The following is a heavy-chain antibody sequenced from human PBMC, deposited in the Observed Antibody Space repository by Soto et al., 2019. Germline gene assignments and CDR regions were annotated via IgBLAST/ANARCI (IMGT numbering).Heavy chain of an antibody. D-gene: IGHD4-17*01. V-gene: IGHV1-18*01. CDR3: ARCHRGLRCHLDD. CDR2: ISPYKGNT. CDR1: GYTFSSIG. Sequence: GASVKVSCKASGYTFSSIGISWVRQAPGQGLEWMGWISPYKGNTHYAQGLQGRVTMTTDTSTSTAYMELRSLRSDDTAVYYGARCHRGLRCHLDDWGQGTLVTVSS. J-gene: IGHJ4*02.